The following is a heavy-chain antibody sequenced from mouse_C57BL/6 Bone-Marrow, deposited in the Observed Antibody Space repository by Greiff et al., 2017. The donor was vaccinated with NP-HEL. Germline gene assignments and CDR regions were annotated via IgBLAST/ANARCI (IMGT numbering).Heavy chain of an antibody. CDR2: IYPRDGST. CDR3: AKGYYLAWFAY. CDR1: GYTFTSYD. J-gene: IGHJ3*01. D-gene: IGHD2-3*01. V-gene: IGHV1-85*01. Sequence: VQLQESGPELVKPGASVKLSCKASGYTFTSYDINWVKQRPGQGLEWIGWIYPRDGSTKYNEKFKGKATLTVDTSSSTAHMELHSLTSEDSAVYFCAKGYYLAWFAYWGQGTLVTVSA.